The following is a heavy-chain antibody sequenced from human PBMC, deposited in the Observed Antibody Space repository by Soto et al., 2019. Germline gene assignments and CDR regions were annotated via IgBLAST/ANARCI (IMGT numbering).Heavy chain of an antibody. Sequence: EVQLLESGGGLVQPGGSLRLSCAASGFTFSSYAMSWVRQAPGKGLEWVSAISGSGGSTYYADSVKGRFTISRDNYKNALYLQMNSMSAEHTAVYYCAKGGLWIGFHAFDIWGQGTMVTVSS. J-gene: IGHJ3*02. CDR3: AKGGLWIGFHAFDI. D-gene: IGHD2-2*03. CDR1: GFTFSSYA. CDR2: ISGSGGST. V-gene: IGHV3-23*01.